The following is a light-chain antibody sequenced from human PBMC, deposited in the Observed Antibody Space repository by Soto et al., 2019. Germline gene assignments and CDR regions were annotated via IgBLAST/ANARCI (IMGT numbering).Light chain of an antibody. V-gene: IGKV1D-8*03. CDR2: AAS. CDR3: QQYHSYWT. Sequence: VIWMTQSPSLLSASTGDGVTISFRLSQGISSYLAWYQQKPGKAPELLIYAASTLQSGVPSRFGGSGSGTDFTLTISSLQTDDFSTYYCQQYHSYWTFGQGTKVDIK. J-gene: IGKJ1*01. CDR1: QGISSY.